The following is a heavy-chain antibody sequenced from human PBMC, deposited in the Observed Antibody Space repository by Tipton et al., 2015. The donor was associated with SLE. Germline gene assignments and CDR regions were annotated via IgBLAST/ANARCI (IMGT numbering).Heavy chain of an antibody. CDR2: IIPIFGTA. D-gene: IGHD2-15*01. V-gene: IGHV1-69*05. CDR1: GGTFSSYA. Sequence: QSGAEVKKPGSSVKVSCKASGGTFSSYAISWVRQAPGQGLEWMGGIIPIFGTANYAQKFQGRVTITTDESTSTAYMELSSLRSEDTAVYYCASPRYCSGGSCYGDAFDIWGQGTMVTVSS. CDR3: ASPRYCSGGSCYGDAFDI. J-gene: IGHJ3*02.